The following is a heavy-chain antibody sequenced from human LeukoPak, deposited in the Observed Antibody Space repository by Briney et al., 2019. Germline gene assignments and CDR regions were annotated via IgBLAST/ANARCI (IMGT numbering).Heavy chain of an antibody. CDR3: ARVGYTMIVVSYFDY. CDR1: GFTFDDYA. D-gene: IGHD3-22*01. J-gene: IGHJ4*02. Sequence: SLRLSCAASGFTFDDYARPWVRHAPGKGLEWVSGIIWNSGSIGYADSVKGRFTNSRDNDKNSLYLQMTSLRAEDTALYYCARVGYTMIVVSYFDYWGQGTLVTVSS. CDR2: IIWNSGSI. V-gene: IGHV3-9*01.